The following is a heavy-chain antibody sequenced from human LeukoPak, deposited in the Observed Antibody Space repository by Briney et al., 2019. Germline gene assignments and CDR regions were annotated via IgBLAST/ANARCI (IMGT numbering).Heavy chain of an antibody. CDR2: IYPGDSET. V-gene: IGHV5-51*01. CDR1: GYGFSSYW. CDR3: VRALGYCSSGSCYYYDY. D-gene: IGHD2-15*01. J-gene: IGHJ4*02. Sequence: GESLKISFKGSGYGFSSYWIGWGRQMPGKGLEWTGIIYPGDSETRYSPSFQGQLTISAATSISTPYLQWTSLKASDTAMYYCVRALGYCSSGSCYYYDYWGQGTLVTVSS.